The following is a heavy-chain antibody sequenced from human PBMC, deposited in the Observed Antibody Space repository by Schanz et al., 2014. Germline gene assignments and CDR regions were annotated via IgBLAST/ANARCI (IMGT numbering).Heavy chain of an antibody. CDR2: ISGGGGTT. J-gene: IGHJ4*02. V-gene: IGHV3-23*01. CDR3: AASSGWHPSTDY. Sequence: EVQLLESGGGLVQPGGSLRLSCAASGFTFSSYAMSWVRQAPGKGLEWVSAISGGGGTTYYADSVKGRFTISRDNSKNTLYLQMNSLRAEHTAVYYCAASSGWHPSTDYWGQGTLVTVSS. CDR1: GFTFSSYA. D-gene: IGHD6-19*01.